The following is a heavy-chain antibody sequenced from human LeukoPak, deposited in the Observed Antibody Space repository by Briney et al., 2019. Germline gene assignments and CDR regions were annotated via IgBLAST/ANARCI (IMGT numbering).Heavy chain of an antibody. V-gene: IGHV3-13*01. J-gene: IGHJ4*02. CDR3: AKDLEGDCPDY. D-gene: IGHD2-21*02. CDR1: GFTFSSYD. Sequence: GGSLRLSCAACGFTFSSYDMHWVRQATGKGLEWVSAIGTAGDTYYPGSVKGRFTISRDNSKNTLYLQMNSLRAEDTAVYYCAKDLEGDCPDYWGQGTLVTVSS. CDR2: IGTAGDT.